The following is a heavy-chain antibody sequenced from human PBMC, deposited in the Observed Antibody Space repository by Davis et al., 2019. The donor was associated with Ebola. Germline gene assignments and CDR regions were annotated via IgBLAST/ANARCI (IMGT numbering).Heavy chain of an antibody. CDR1: GGTFSSYA. V-gene: IGHV1-69*06. CDR3: TGTVVAATGDDY. D-gene: IGHD2-15*01. CDR2: IIPIFGTA. Sequence: SVKVSCKASGGTFSSYAISWVRQAPGQGLEWMGGIIPIFGTANYAQKFQGRVTITADKSTSTAYMELSSLRSEDTAVYYCTGTVVAATGDDYWGQGTLVTVSS. J-gene: IGHJ4*02.